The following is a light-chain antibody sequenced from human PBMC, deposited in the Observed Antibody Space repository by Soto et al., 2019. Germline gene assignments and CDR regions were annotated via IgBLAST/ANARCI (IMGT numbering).Light chain of an antibody. CDR1: SSDVGSYKY. CDR3: ASFSNSTFV. J-gene: IGLJ1*01. Sequence: QSALTQPASMSGSPGQSITISCTGSSSDVGSYKYVSWYQQHPGKAPKLIIYEVSNRPSGVSIRFSGSKSANTASLTLSGLQADDEAEYYCASFSNSTFVFGSGTTLTVL. CDR2: EVS. V-gene: IGLV2-14*01.